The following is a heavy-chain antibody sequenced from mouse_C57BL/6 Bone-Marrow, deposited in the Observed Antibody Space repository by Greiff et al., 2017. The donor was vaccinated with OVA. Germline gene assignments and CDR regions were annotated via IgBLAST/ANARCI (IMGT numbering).Heavy chain of an antibody. CDR1: GYSITSDY. V-gene: IGHV3-8*01. J-gene: IGHJ3*01. CDR2: ISYSGST. D-gene: IGHD2-3*01. CDR3: ARSEGYYPAWFAD. Sequence: VQLQQSGPGLAKPSQTLSLTCSVTGYSITSDYWNWIRKFPGNKLEYMGYISYSGSTYYNPSLKSRSSITRYTDKNQYYLQLNSVTTEDTATYYGARSEGYYPAWFADWGQGTLVTVSA.